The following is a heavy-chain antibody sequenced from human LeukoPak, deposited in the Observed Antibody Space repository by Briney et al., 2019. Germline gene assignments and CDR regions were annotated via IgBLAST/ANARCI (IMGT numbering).Heavy chain of an antibody. CDR3: ARVFCVHGVCYTGDWFDP. CDR1: GYTFTTYD. V-gene: IGHV1-8*01. J-gene: IGHJ5*02. D-gene: IGHD2-8*01. Sequence: ASVKVSCKASGYTFTTYDINWVRQAPGQGLEWMGWMNPNSGNKGYAQKFQGRVTMTRNTSISTAYMELSSLRSEDTAVYYCARVFCVHGVCYTGDWFDPWRQGTLVTVSS. CDR2: MNPNSGNK.